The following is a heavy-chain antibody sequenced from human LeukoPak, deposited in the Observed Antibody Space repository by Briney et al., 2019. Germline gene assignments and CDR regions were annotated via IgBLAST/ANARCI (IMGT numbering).Heavy chain of an antibody. CDR1: GGSFSSHY. D-gene: IGHD4-17*01. CDR2: ISCIGST. Sequence: PSETLSLTCTVSGGSFSSHYWSWIRQPPGKGLEWIGYISCIGSTNYNPSLKRRVTISVDTSKNQFSLKLSSVTAADTAVYYCARDPTTVTKGLDIWGQGTMVTVSS. V-gene: IGHV4-59*11. J-gene: IGHJ3*02. CDR3: ARDPTTVTKGLDI.